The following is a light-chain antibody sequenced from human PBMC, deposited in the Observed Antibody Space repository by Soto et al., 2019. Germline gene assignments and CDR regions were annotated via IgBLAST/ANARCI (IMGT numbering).Light chain of an antibody. CDR3: HQYGGSPGT. CDR1: QGINRK. Sequence: IVMTQSPATLSVSPGERVTFSCRASQGINRKLAWYQHKAGQAPRLLISGASTGATGIPARFSGSGSGTEFTLTINSLQSEDSAVYYCHQYGGSPGTFGQGTKVEI. J-gene: IGKJ1*01. CDR2: GAS. V-gene: IGKV3-15*01.